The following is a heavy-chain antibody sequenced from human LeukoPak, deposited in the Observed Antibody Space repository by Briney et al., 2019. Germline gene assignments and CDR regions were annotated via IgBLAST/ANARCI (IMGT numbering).Heavy chain of an antibody. V-gene: IGHV4-30-2*01. CDR2: VYHSGST. Sequence: SETLSLTCTVSGGSISSGTYSWSWIRQPPGKGLEWSGYVYHSGSTYYNPSLKSRVTISVDTSKNQFSLKLSSVTAADTAVYYCARGSRTMLGSGWYGDYWGQGTLVTVSS. CDR3: ARGSRTMLGSGWYGDY. CDR1: GGSISSGTYS. D-gene: IGHD6-19*01. J-gene: IGHJ4*02.